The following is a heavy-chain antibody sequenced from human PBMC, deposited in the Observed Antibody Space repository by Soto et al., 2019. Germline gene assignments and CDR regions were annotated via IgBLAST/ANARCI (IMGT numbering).Heavy chain of an antibody. Sequence: QVQLVQSGAEVKKPGSSVKISCKAFGGSFSDYAISWVRQAPGQGLEWMGGIIPIFGTPNYAQKFQDRVTLTAHESTNTAYMELSRLTSEDTAVYYCARDRAPRGWSYLDLWGQGTQVTVSS. CDR1: GGSFSDYA. V-gene: IGHV1-69*01. CDR3: ARDRAPRGWSYLDL. CDR2: IIPIFGTP. D-gene: IGHD2-15*01. J-gene: IGHJ4*02.